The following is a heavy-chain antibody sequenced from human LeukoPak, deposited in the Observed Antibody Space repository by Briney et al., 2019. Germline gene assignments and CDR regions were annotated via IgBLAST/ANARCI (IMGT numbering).Heavy chain of an antibody. CDR1: GFTFSSYA. D-gene: IGHD3-10*01. V-gene: IGHV3-23*01. J-gene: IGHJ5*02. Sequence: GGSLRLSCAASGFTFSSYAMSWVRQAPGKGLEWVSAISGSGGSTYYADSVKGRFTISRDNSKDTLYLQMNSLRAEDTAVYYCAKDPTYGSGSYLVNWFDPWGQGTLVTVSS. CDR2: ISGSGGST. CDR3: AKDPTYGSGSYLVNWFDP.